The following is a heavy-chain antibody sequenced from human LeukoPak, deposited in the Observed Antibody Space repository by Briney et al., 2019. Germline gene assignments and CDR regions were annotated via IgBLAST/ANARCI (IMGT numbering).Heavy chain of an antibody. CDR3: AKDSVKVLNY. J-gene: IGHJ4*02. CDR1: GFTFSSYG. Sequence: GGSPRLSCAASGFTFSSYGMHWVRQAPGKGLEWVAVISYDGSNKYYADSVKGRFTISRDNSKNTLYLQMNSLRAEDTAVYYCAKDSVKVLNYWGQGTLVTVSS. CDR2: ISYDGSNK. V-gene: IGHV3-30*18.